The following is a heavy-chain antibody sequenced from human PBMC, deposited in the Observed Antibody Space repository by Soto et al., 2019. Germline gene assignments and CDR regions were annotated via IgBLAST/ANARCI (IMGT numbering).Heavy chain of an antibody. V-gene: IGHV3-30*18. J-gene: IGHJ6*02. CDR1: GFTFSSYG. CDR3: AKVPAAINYYYYGMDV. Sequence: PGGSLRLSCAASGFTFSSYGMHWVRQAPGKGLEWVAVISYDGSNKYYADSVKGRFTISRDNSKNTLYLQMNSLRAEDTAVYYCAKVPAAINYYYYGMDVWGQGTTVTVSS. CDR2: ISYDGSNK. D-gene: IGHD2-2*01.